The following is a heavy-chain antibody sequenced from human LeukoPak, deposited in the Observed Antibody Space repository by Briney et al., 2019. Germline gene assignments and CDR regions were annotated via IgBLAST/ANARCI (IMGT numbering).Heavy chain of an antibody. CDR1: GGSISSYY. CDR2: IYYSGST. D-gene: IGHD4-23*01. Sequence: PSETLSLTCTVSGGSISSYYWSWSRQPPGKGLEWIGYIYYSGSTIYNPSLKSRVTISVDTSKNQFSLKLSSVTAADTAVYYCARGGGNSSIVLDYWGQGTLVTVSS. V-gene: IGHV4-59*01. CDR3: ARGGGNSSIVLDY. J-gene: IGHJ4*02.